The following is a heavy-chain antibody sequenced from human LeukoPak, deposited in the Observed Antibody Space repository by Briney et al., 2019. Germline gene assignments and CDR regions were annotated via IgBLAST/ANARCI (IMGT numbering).Heavy chain of an antibody. CDR2: MNPNSGNT. CDR3: AIRPYSSGWYGGYGMDV. CDR1: GYTFTSYD. D-gene: IGHD6-19*01. V-gene: IGHV1-8*01. J-gene: IGHJ6*02. Sequence: GASVKVSCKASGYTFTSYDINWVRQATGQGLGWMGWMNPNSGNTGYAQKFQGRVTMTRNTSISTAYMELSSLRSEDTAVYYCAIRPYSSGWYGGYGMDVWGQGTTVTVSS.